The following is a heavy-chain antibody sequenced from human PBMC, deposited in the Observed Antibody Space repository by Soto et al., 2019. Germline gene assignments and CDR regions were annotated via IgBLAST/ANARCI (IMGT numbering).Heavy chain of an antibody. J-gene: IGHJ4*02. CDR2: ISATGGST. D-gene: IGHD2-21*02. CDR1: GFTFTSFA. V-gene: IGHV3-23*01. CDR3: AKGGAYCGGDCTRAY. Sequence: EVQLLESGGGLVQPGGSLRLSCAASGFTFTSFAMAWVRQAPGKGLEWVSGISATGGSTHYADSVKGRFTISRDNSRNTVYLQMNSLRAEDTAVYYCAKGGAYCGGDCTRAYWGQGTLVTDSS.